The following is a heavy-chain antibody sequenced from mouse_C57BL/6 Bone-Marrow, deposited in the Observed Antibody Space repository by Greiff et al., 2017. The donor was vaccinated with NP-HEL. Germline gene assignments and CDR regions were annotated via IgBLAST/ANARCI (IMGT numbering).Heavy chain of an antibody. CDR3: ASGFYYYGSSPWFAY. Sequence: ESGPGLVKPSQSLSLTCSVTCYSITSGYYWNWIRQFPGNKLEWMGYISYDGSNNYNPSLKNRISITRDTSKNQFFLKLNSVTTEDTATYYCASGFYYYGSSPWFAYWGQGTLVTVSA. CDR2: ISYDGSN. J-gene: IGHJ3*01. V-gene: IGHV3-6*01. D-gene: IGHD1-1*01. CDR1: CYSITSGYY.